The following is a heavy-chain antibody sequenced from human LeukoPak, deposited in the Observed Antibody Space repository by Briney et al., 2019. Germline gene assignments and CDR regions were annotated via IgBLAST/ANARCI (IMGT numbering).Heavy chain of an antibody. V-gene: IGHV3-33*06. CDR1: GFTFSSFG. Sequence: GGSLRLSCPASGFTFSSFGMHWVRQAPGKGREGVAVIWYDGSNKYYADSVKGRFTISRDNSKNTLYLQMNSLRAEDTAVYYCAKDDSSGFDYWGQGTLVTVSS. D-gene: IGHD3-22*01. J-gene: IGHJ4*02. CDR2: IWYDGSNK. CDR3: AKDDSSGFDY.